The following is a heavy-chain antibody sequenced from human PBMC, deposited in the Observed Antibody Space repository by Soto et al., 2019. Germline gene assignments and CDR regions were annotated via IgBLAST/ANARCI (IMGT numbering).Heavy chain of an antibody. CDR3: ARDEYYYDSSGYYLSAFDI. CDR1: GYSISSGYY. CDR2: IYHSGST. V-gene: IGHV4-38-2*01. D-gene: IGHD3-22*01. Sequence: SETLALTCAVSGYSISSGYYWGWIRQPPGKGLEWIGSIYHSGSTYYNPSLKRRVTISVDTSKNQFSLKLSSVTAADTAVYYCARDEYYYDSSGYYLSAFDIWGQGTMVPV. J-gene: IGHJ3*02.